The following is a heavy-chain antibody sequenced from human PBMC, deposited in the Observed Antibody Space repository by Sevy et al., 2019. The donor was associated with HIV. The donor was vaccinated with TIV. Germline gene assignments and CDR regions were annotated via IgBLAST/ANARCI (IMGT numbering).Heavy chain of an antibody. V-gene: IGHV3-7*03. D-gene: IGHD2-2*01. CDR1: GFTFSNYW. Sequence: GGSLRLSCAASGFTFSNYWMSWVRQAPGKGLEWVANIKRDGSEKYYVASVKGRFTISRDNPKNSLYLQMNSLRAEDTAVYYCARDCSSATCLWGLDVWGQGTTVTVSS. J-gene: IGHJ6*02. CDR3: ARDCSSATCLWGLDV. CDR2: IKRDGSEK.